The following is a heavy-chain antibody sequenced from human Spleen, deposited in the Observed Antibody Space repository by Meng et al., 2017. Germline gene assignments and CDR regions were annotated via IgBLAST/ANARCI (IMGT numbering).Heavy chain of an antibody. Sequence: QVQLQRWGAGMLKSSETLSLTCAVYGGSFSGYYWSWIRQPPGRGLEWIGGISHSGSTNYNPPLKSRVPISVDTSKNQFSLKLTSVTAADTAMYYCGRGRGKTGTTGWFDPWGQGTLVTVSS. CDR3: GRGRGKTGTTGWFDP. D-gene: IGHD1/OR15-1a*01. CDR1: GGSFSGYY. J-gene: IGHJ5*02. CDR2: ISHSGST. V-gene: IGHV4-34*01.